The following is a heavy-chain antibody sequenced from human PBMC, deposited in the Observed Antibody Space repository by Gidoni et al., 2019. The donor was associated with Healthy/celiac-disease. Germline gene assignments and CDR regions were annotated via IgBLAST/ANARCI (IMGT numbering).Heavy chain of an antibody. J-gene: IGHJ4*02. D-gene: IGHD3-3*01. Sequence: QVQLVESGGGVVQPGRSLRLSCAASGFTFSSYGMHWVRQAPGKGLEWVAVIWYDGSNKYYADSVKGRFTISRDNSKNTLYLQMNSLRAEDTAVYYCARDSGWSGPGTDYWGQGTLVTVSS. CDR2: IWYDGSNK. V-gene: IGHV3-33*01. CDR1: GFTFSSYG. CDR3: ARDSGWSGPGTDY.